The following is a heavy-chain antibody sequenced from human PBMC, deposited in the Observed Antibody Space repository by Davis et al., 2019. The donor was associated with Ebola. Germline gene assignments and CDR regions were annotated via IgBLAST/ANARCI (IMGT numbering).Heavy chain of an antibody. J-gene: IGHJ6*04. Sequence: GESLKISCAASGFTFSSYAMHWVRQAPGKGLEWVAVISYDGSNKYYADSVKGRFTISRDNSKNTLYLQMNSLRAEDTAVYYPARADYYYGMDVWGKGTTVTVSS. V-gene: IGHV3-30-3*01. CDR1: GFTFSSYA. CDR2: ISYDGSNK. CDR3: ARADYYYGMDV.